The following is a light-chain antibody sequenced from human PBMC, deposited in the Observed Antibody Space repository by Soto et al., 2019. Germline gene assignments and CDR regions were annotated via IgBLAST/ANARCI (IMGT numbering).Light chain of an antibody. J-gene: IGKJ1*01. CDR1: QSISLS. V-gene: IGKV3-11*01. Sequence: EIVLTQSPATLSLSPGERATLSCRASQSISLSLAWYQQKPGQAPRLLIYDASERASAVPARFSASGTGTDFTLTISDVQPEDFAVYYCHQRQSWPRTFGQGTKVDIK. CDR3: HQRQSWPRT. CDR2: DAS.